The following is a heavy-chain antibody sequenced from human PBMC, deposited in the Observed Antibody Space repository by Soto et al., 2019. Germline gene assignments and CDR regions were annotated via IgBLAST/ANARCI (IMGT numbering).Heavy chain of an antibody. CDR1: GITFDDYA. CDR3: AKDVRGTYYYGMDV. Sequence: PGGSLRLSCTASGITFDDYAMYWVRQVPGKGLEWVSGISWNSVVIGYADSVKGRFTISRDNAKNSVFLQMNSLRAEDTALYYCAKDVRGTYYYGMDVWGQGTTVTVSS. CDR2: ISWNSVVI. J-gene: IGHJ6*02. V-gene: IGHV3-9*01. D-gene: IGHD2-15*01.